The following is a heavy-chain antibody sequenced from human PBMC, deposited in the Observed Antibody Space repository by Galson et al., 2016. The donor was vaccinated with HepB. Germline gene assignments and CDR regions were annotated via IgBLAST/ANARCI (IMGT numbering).Heavy chain of an antibody. CDR1: GFIFSHYG. D-gene: IGHD6-13*01. Sequence: SLRLSCAASGFIFSHYGVHWVRQAPGEGLEWVAMIWFDGSSKHHSDSVRGRFTISRDNSKNPLYLEMNSLRAEDTAVYYCATEDLSSPGNGALDIWGQGAMVTVSS. CDR3: ATEDLSSPGNGALDI. V-gene: IGHV3-33*01. J-gene: IGHJ3*02. CDR2: IWFDGSSK.